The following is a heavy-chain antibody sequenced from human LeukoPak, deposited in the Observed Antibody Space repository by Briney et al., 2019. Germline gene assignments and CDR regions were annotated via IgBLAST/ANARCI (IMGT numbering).Heavy chain of an antibody. V-gene: IGHV3-30*18. CDR1: GFTFSSYG. Sequence: GGSLRLSCVGSGFTFSSYGIHWVRQAPGKGLEWVAVISYDGSNNYYTDSVKGRFTISRDNSKNTLFLQMNSLRPEDSAVYYCAELGITMIGGVWGKGTTVTISS. CDR2: ISYDGSNN. D-gene: IGHD3-10*02. CDR3: AELGITMIGGV. J-gene: IGHJ6*04.